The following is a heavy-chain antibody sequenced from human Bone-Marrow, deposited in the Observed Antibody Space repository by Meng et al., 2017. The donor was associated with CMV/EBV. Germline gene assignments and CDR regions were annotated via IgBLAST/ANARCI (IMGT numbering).Heavy chain of an antibody. D-gene: IGHD2-15*01. CDR3: ARVGGGSPLVDY. Sequence: GESLKISCAASGFTFSSYSMNWVRQAPGKGLEWVSSISSSSSYIYYADSVKGRFTISRDNAKNSLYLQMNSLRAEDTAVYYCARVGGGSPLVDYWGQGTLVTVPQ. CDR2: ISSSSSYI. J-gene: IGHJ4*02. CDR1: GFTFSSYS. V-gene: IGHV3-21*01.